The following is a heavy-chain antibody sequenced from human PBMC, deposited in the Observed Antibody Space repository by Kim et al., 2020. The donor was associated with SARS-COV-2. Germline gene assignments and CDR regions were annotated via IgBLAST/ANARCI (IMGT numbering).Heavy chain of an antibody. Sequence: SRVTIAVDTSKNQFSLKLSSVTAADTAVYYCARGTFVSSSWYYYYGMDVWGQGTTVTVSS. CDR3: ARGTFVSSSWYYYYGMDV. D-gene: IGHD6-13*01. V-gene: IGHV4-31*02. J-gene: IGHJ6*02.